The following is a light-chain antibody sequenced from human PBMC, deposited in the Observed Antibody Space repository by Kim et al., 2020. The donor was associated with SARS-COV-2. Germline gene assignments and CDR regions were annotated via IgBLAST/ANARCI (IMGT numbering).Light chain of an antibody. CDR2: DAS. V-gene: IGKV3-15*01. Sequence: VMTQSPVTLSVSPGERATLSCRARRSIGSNLAWYQQKPGQAPRLLIYDASSRATGVPARFSGSGSGTDFTLTITSLQSDDFAIYYCQQYNNWPPLTFGGGTKVDIK. CDR1: RSIGSN. J-gene: IGKJ4*01. CDR3: QQYNNWPPLT.